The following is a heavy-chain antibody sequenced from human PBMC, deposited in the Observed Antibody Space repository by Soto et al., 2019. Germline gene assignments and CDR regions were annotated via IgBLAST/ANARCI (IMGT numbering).Heavy chain of an antibody. CDR2: IIPIFGTA. D-gene: IGHD3-3*01. Sequence: AASVKVSCKASGGTFSSYAISWVRQAPGQGLEWMGGIIPIFGTANYAQKFQGRVTITADESTSTAYMELSSLRSEDTAVYYCARDRTIGSFGVVIATRVYMDVWGQGTTVTVSS. V-gene: IGHV1-69*13. CDR1: GGTFSSYA. J-gene: IGHJ6*02. CDR3: ARDRTIGSFGVVIATRVYMDV.